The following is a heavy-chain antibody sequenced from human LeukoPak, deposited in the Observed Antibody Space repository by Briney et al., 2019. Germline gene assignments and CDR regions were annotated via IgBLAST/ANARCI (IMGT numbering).Heavy chain of an antibody. D-gene: IGHD1-26*01. CDR2: IYYSGST. CDR1: GGSISSGDYY. J-gene: IGHJ3*02. CDR3: ASVPPSGSRVGAFDI. Sequence: SQTLSLTCTVSGGSISSGDYYWSWIRQPPGKGLEWIGYIYYSGSTYYNPSLKSGVTISVDTSKNQFSLKLSSVTAADTAVYYCASVPPSGSRVGAFDIWGQGTMVTVSS. V-gene: IGHV4-30-4*08.